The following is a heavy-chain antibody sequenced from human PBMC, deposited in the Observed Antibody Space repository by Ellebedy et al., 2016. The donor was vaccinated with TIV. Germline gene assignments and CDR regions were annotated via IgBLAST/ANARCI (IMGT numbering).Heavy chain of an antibody. CDR2: INHSGST. Sequence: GSLRLSXAVYGGSFSGYYWSWIRQPPGKGLEWIGEINHSGSTNYNPSLKSRVTISVDTSKNQFSLKLSSVTAADTAVYYCARGHGVVPAAPYRGWYYYYYMDVWGKGTTVTVSS. J-gene: IGHJ6*03. D-gene: IGHD2-2*01. CDR1: GGSFSGYY. V-gene: IGHV4-34*01. CDR3: ARGHGVVPAAPYRGWYYYYYMDV.